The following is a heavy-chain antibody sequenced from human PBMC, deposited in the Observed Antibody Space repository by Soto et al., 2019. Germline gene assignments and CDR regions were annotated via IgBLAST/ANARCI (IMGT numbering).Heavy chain of an antibody. V-gene: IGHV1-58*01. Sequence: ASVKVSCKASGFTFTSSAVQWVRQARGQRLEWIGWIVVGSGNTNYAQKFQERVTITRDMSTSTAYMELSSLRSEDTAVYYCAALYRSTYYSDSSVDYWGQGTLVTVSS. CDR2: IVVGSGNT. CDR1: GFTFTSSA. CDR3: AALYRSTYYSDSSVDY. J-gene: IGHJ4*02. D-gene: IGHD3-22*01.